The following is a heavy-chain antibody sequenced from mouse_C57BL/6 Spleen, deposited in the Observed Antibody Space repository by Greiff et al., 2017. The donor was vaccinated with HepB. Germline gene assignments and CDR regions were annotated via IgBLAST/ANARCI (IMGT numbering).Heavy chain of an antibody. V-gene: IGHV1-55*01. CDR3: EKGGMGLLRHYFDY. Sequence: VQLQQPGAELVKPGASVKMSCKASGYTFTSYWITWVKQRPGQGLEWIGDIYPGSGSTNYNEKFKSKATLTVDTSSSTAYMQLSSLTSEDSAVYYGEKGGMGLLRHYFDYWGQGTTVTVSS. J-gene: IGHJ2*01. CDR1: GYTFTSYW. CDR2: IYPGSGST. D-gene: IGHD2-3*01.